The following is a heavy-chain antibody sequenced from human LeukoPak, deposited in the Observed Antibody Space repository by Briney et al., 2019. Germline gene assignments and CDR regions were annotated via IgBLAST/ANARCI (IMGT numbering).Heavy chain of an antibody. CDR2: ISGSGNKI. J-gene: IGHJ4*02. D-gene: IGHD3-10*01. Sequence: GGSPRLSCAASGFTFSSYDINWVRQAPGKGLEWVSYISGSGNKIKYADSVKGRFTISRDNAKNSLYLQMNSLRAEDTAVYYCARGTQSPVSGYFDFWGQGTLVTVSS. V-gene: IGHV3-48*03. CDR1: GFTFSSYD. CDR3: ARGTQSPVSGYFDF.